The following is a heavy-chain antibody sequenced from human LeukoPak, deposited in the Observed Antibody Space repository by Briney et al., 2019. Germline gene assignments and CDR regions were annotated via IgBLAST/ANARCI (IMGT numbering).Heavy chain of an antibody. V-gene: IGHV4-39*01. D-gene: IGHD3-22*01. J-gene: IGHJ4*02. CDR2: IYYSGST. CDR1: GGSISSSSYY. Sequence: SETLSLTCTVSGGSISSSSYYWGWIRQPPGKGLEWTGSIYYSGSTYFNPSLKTRVTISVDTSKNEFSLKLSSVTAADTAVYYCARGTYYYDSSGYPYDYWGQGTLVTVSS. CDR3: ARGTYYYDSSGYPYDY.